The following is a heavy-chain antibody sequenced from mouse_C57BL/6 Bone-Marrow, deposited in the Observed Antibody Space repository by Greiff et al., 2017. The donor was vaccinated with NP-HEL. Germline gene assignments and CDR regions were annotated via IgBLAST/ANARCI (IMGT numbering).Heavy chain of an antibody. CDR2: IDPSVSYT. CDR3: AKDYDYDGYAMDY. J-gene: IGHJ4*01. Sequence: VKLQQPGAELVKPGASVKLSCKASGYTFTSYWMQWVKQRPGQGLEWIGEIDPSVSYTNYNQKFKGKATLTVDTSSSTAYMQLSSLTSEDSAVYYCAKDYDYDGYAMDYWGQGTSVTVSS. CDR1: GYTFTSYW. V-gene: IGHV1-50*01. D-gene: IGHD2-4*01.